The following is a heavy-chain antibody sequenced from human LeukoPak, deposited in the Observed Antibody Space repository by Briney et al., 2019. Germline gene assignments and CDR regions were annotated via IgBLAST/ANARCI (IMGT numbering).Heavy chain of an antibody. J-gene: IGHJ4*02. CDR2: IFYAGST. V-gene: IGHV4-59*08. D-gene: IGHD5-18*01. Sequence: PSETLSLTCTVSGGSLRSYYWSWIRQPPGKGLEWVGYIFYAGSTTYNPSLKSRVTLSIDTSKNQFSLKLTSVTAADTAVYYGASGERGYSYGPLDYWGQGTLVTVSS. CDR3: ASGERGYSYGPLDY. CDR1: GGSLRSYY.